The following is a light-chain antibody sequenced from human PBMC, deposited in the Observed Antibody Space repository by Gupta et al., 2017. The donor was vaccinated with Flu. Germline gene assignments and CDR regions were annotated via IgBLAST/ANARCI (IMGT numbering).Light chain of an antibody. CDR2: RIN. CDR1: SANSGSKT. J-gene: IGLJ3*02. V-gene: IGLV1-44*01. Sequence: QSVRAPPRSASGTPGQRVTISCSGRSANSGSKTVPWYQQLPGTAPKLIIYRINQRPSGVTDRCSGSKSGTSASLAIAGLQSEDEADYYCGAWAESINVPVFGGGTKLTVL. CDR3: GAWAESINVPV.